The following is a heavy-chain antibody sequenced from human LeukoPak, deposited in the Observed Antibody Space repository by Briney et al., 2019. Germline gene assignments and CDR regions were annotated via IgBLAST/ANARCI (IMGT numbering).Heavy chain of an antibody. CDR3: AKEIWPTVTIPGRTYFDY. V-gene: IGHV4-59*01. CDR2: IYYSGST. Sequence: SETLSLTCTVSGGSISSYYWSWIRQPPGKGLEWIGYIYYSGSTNYNPSLKSRVTISVDTSKNQFSLKLSSVTAEDTAEYYCAKEIWPTVTIPGRTYFDYWGQGTLVTVSS. J-gene: IGHJ4*02. D-gene: IGHD4-17*01. CDR1: GGSISSYY.